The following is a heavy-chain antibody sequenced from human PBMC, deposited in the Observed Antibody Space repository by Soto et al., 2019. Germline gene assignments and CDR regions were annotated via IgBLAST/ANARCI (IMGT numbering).Heavy chain of an antibody. CDR3: AHSPAPRVYLQH. CDR2: IYWDDGK. CDR1: GFSLNTGGVT. Sequence: SGPTLVNRTHPLTVTCVFSGFSLNTGGVTVAWIRQPPGKALEWVALIYWDDGKRYSPSLKRRLTITKENSRNQLVLTMTNVDTEPTPTYFCAHSPAPRVYLQHSGAGPLVTVYS. J-gene: IGHJ1*01. V-gene: IGHV2-5*02.